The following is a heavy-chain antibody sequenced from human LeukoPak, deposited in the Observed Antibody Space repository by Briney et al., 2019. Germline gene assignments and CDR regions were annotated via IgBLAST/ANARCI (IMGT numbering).Heavy chain of an antibody. J-gene: IGHJ4*02. CDR2: IIPIFGTA. CDR1: GGTFSSYA. CDR3: AREGGIAARTIYFDY. V-gene: IGHV1-69*13. Sequence: SVKVSCKASGGTFSSYAISWVRQAPGQGLEWMGGIIPIFGTANYAQKFQGRVTITADESTSTAYMELSSLRSEDTAVYYCAREGGIAARTIYFDYWGQGTLVTVSS. D-gene: IGHD6-6*01.